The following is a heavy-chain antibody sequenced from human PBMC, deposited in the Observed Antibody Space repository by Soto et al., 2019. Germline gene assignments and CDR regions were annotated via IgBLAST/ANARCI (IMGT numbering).Heavy chain of an antibody. D-gene: IGHD1-20*01. CDR2: VSGSGGST. CDR1: GFTFSSYA. CDR3: ANPPGYNGNGY. J-gene: IGHJ4*02. Sequence: EVQLLESGGGLVQPGGSLRLSCAASGFTFSSYAMSWVRQAPGKGLEWISAVSGSGGSTYYADSVKGRFTISRDNSTDTLYLQMNNLRAGDTAVYYCANPPGYNGNGYWGQGTLVTVSS. V-gene: IGHV3-23*01.